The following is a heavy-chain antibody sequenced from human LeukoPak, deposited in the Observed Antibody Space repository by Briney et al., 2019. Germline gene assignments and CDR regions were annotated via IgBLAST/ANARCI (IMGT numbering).Heavy chain of an antibody. V-gene: IGHV3-11*04. D-gene: IGHD3-10*01. CDR2: ISSSSSTI. J-gene: IGHJ4*02. CDR1: AFTFSDYY. Sequence: KTGGSLRLSCAASAFTFSDYYMSWIRQAPGKGLEWVSYISSSSSTIYYADSVKGRFTISRDNAKNSLYLQMNSLRAEDTAVYYCAKSAMVRGVIINWGQGTLVTVSS. CDR3: AKSAMVRGVIIN.